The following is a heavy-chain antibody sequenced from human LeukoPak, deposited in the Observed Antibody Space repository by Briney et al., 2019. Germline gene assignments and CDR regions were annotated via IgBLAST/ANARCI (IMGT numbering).Heavy chain of an antibody. V-gene: IGHV3-23*01. CDR1: GFPFSSYA. CDR3: AKGSDGCDKACDH. D-gene: IGHD2-21*01. Sequence: GGSLRLSCAASGFPFSSYAMRWVRQAPGKGLEWVSDISGSGGSTFYADSVKGRFNISRDNSKITLSLHMHRLSAEDTAVFYCAKGSDGCDKACDHWAQRTLVTVS. CDR2: ISGSGGST. J-gene: IGHJ4*02.